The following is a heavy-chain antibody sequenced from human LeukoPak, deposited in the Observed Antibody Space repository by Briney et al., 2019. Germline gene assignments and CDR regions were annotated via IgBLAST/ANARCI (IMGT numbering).Heavy chain of an antibody. D-gene: IGHD5-12*01. Sequence: PGGSLRLSCAVSGFTVSTNYMSWVRQAPGKGLEWVSVIYSGGSTYYADSVKGRFTISRDNSKNTLYLQMSSLRVEDTAVYYCAMGAIVATIDYWGQGTLVTVSS. CDR1: GFTVSTNY. CDR2: IYSGGST. V-gene: IGHV3-66*01. J-gene: IGHJ4*02. CDR3: AMGAIVATIDY.